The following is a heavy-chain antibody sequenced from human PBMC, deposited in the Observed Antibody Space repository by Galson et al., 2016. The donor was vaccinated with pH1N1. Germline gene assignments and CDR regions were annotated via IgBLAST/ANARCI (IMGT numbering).Heavy chain of an antibody. D-gene: IGHD2-15*01. CDR2: ISHNSNTV. CDR1: GFIFSDYS. CDR3: VRDRRRGTVGPPTPIDL. J-gene: IGHJ5*02. Sequence: SLRLSCAASGFIFSDYSMSWIRQTPRKGLEWVSIISHNSNTVDYVDSVRGRFTISRDKAKKSLSLEMTNLRVEDTAVYYCVRDRRRGTVGPPTPIDLWGQGVVVIVSS. V-gene: IGHV3-11*01.